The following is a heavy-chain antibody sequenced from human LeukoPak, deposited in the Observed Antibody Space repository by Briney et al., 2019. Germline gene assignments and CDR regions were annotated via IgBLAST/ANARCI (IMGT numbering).Heavy chain of an antibody. J-gene: IGHJ6*03. CDR1: GYTFTSCG. D-gene: IGHD2-2*01. CDR2: ISAYNGNT. CDR3: ARGRVGVPAAAIVGLYYYYYMDV. Sequence: ASVKVSCKASGYTFTSCGISWVRQAPGQGLEWMGWISAYNGNTNYAQKLQGRVTMTTDTSTSTAYMELSRLRSDDTAVYYCARGRVGVPAAAIVGLYYYYYMDVWGKGTTVTISS. V-gene: IGHV1-18*01.